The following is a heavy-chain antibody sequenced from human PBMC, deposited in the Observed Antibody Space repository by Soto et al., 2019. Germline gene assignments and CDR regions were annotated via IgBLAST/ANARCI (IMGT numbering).Heavy chain of an antibody. CDR2: ISSSSSTI. V-gene: IGHV3-48*02. CDR3: AIIVVVTPRLRKKDFDI. Sequence: LRLSCAASGFTFSSYSMNWVRQAPGKGLEWVSYISSSSSTIYYADSVKGRFTISRDNAKNSLYLQMNSLRDEDTAVYYCAIIVVVTPRLRKKDFDIWGQGSMVTVSS. D-gene: IGHD2-21*02. J-gene: IGHJ3*02. CDR1: GFTFSSYS.